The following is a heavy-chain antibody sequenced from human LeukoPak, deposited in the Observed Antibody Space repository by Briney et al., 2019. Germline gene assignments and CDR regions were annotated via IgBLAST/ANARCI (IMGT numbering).Heavy chain of an antibody. CDR2: IYYSGST. D-gene: IGHD6-25*01. CDR3: ARDQRQRLY. V-gene: IGHV4-59*01. CDR1: GGSINSYY. Sequence: PSETLSLTCTVSGGSINSYYWSWIRQPPGKGLEWIGYIYYSGSTNYNPSLKSRVTISVDTSKNQFSLKLSSVTAADTAVYYCARDQRQRLYWGQGILVTVSS. J-gene: IGHJ4*02.